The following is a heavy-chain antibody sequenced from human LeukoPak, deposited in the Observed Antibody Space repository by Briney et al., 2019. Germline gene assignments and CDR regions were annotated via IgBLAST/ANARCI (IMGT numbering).Heavy chain of an antibody. Sequence: GGSLRLSCAASGFXFSSYGIHWVRQAPGKGLEWVAVIWYDGSNKYYADSVKGRFTISRDNSKNTLYLQMNSLRAEDTAVYYCARDRATMVRGYYGMDVRGQGTTVTVSS. J-gene: IGHJ6*02. CDR3: ARDRATMVRGYYGMDV. CDR2: IWYDGSNK. V-gene: IGHV3-33*01. D-gene: IGHD3-10*01. CDR1: GFXFSSYG.